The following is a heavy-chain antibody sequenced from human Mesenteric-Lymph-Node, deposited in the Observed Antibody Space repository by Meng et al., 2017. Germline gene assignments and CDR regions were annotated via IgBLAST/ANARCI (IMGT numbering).Heavy chain of an antibody. J-gene: IGHJ4*02. Sequence: SQTLSLTCAISGDSVSSNSVAWNWIRQSPSRGLEWLGRAFYRSDRTLDYALSVRSRITINPDTSKNHFSLQLSSVTPEDTAVYYYARLDSGTIYWGRAEYWGQGMLVTVSS. CDR1: GDSVSSNSVA. V-gene: IGHV6-1*01. D-gene: IGHD3-10*01. CDR3: ARLDSGTIYWGRAEY. CDR2: AFYRSDRTL.